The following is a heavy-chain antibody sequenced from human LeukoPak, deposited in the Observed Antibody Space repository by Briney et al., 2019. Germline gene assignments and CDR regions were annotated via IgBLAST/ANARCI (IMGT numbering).Heavy chain of an antibody. J-gene: IGHJ5*02. CDR3: ARQNIYCSRTSCYEVDWFDP. CDR2: IYYSGST. D-gene: IGHD2-2*01. V-gene: IGHV4-39*01. CDR1: AGSISSSSYS. Sequence: SETLSLTCTVSAGSISSSSYSWGWIRQPPGKGLEWIGSIYYSGSTYYNPSLKSRVTISVDTSKNQFSLKLSSVTAADTAVYYCARQNIYCSRTSCYEVDWFDPWGQGTLVTVSS.